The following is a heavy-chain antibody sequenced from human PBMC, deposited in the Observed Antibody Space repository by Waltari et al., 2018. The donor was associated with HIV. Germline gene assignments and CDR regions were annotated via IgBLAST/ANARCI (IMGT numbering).Heavy chain of an antibody. D-gene: IGHD6-13*01. CDR1: GSSISSYC. CDR2: IFYRGST. V-gene: IGHV4-59*01. CDR3: ARGRYSSSWSHYYYYYYMNV. J-gene: IGHJ6*03. Sequence: QVQLQESGPGLVKPSETLSLTCTVSGSSISSYCWSWIRQSPGKGMEWIGHIFYRGSTSYNPSLKTRVTISVDTSKNQFSLKLTSVTAADTAVYYCARGRYSSSWSHYYYYYYMNVWGKGTTVTVSS.